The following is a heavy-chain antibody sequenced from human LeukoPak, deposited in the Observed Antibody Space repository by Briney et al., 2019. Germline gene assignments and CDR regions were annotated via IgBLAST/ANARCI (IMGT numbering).Heavy chain of an antibody. J-gene: IGHJ5*02. V-gene: IGHV3-7*01. CDR1: GFTFSSYA. Sequence: GGSLRLSCAASGFTFSSYAMSWVRQAPGKGLEWVANIKQDGSEKYYVDSVKGRFTISRDNAKNSLYLQMNSLRAEDTAVYYCARNSGTNPWGQGTLVTVSS. CDR2: IKQDGSEK. CDR3: ARNSGTNP. D-gene: IGHD1-26*01.